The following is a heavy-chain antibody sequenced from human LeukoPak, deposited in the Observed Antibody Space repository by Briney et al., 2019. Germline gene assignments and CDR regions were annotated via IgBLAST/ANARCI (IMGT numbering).Heavy chain of an antibody. D-gene: IGHD1-26*01. Sequence: GGSLRLSCAASGFTFSSYEMNWVRQAPGKGLEWGSYISSGGSTVYYADSVKGRFTISRDNAKNSLYLQMNSLRAEDTAVYYCARAIIVGATGIWGQGTMVTVSS. J-gene: IGHJ3*02. CDR1: GFTFSSYE. CDR3: ARAIIVGATGI. CDR2: ISSGGSTV. V-gene: IGHV3-48*03.